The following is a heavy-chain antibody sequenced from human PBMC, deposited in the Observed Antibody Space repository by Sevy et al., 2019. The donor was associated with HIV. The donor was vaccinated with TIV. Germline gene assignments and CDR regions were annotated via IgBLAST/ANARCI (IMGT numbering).Heavy chain of an antibody. D-gene: IGHD3-3*01. Sequence: GGSLRLSCVASGFTFSSYGMHWVRQAPGKGLEWVAFIRYDGSNKYYADSVKGRFTISRDNSKNTLYLQMNSLRAEDTAVYYCAKDYNFWSGYPNDAFDIWGQGTMVTVSS. CDR3: AKDYNFWSGYPNDAFDI. J-gene: IGHJ3*02. V-gene: IGHV3-30*02. CDR2: IRYDGSNK. CDR1: GFTFSSYG.